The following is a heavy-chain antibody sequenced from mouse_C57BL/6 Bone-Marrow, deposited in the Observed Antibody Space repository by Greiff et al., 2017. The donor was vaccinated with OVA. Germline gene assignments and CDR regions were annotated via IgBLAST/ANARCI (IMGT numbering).Heavy chain of an antibody. D-gene: IGHD1-1*01. Sequence: EVQRVESVAELVRPGASVKLSCTASGFNIKNTYMHWVKQRPEQGLEWIGRIDPANGNTKYAPKFQGKATITADTSSNTAYLQLSSLTSEDTAIYYCARDPYYYGSSSFAYWGQGTLVTVSA. V-gene: IGHV14-3*01. CDR1: GFNIKNTY. J-gene: IGHJ3*01. CDR2: IDPANGNT. CDR3: ARDPYYYGSSSFAY.